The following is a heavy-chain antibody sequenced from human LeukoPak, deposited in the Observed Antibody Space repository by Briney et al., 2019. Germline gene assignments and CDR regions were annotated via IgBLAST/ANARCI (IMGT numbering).Heavy chain of an antibody. V-gene: IGHV3-7*01. J-gene: IGHJ4*02. Sequence: QPGGSLRLSCAASGFTFSSYWMSWVRQAPGKGLEWVANIKQDGSEKYYVDSVKGRFTISRDNAKNSLYLQMNSLRAEDTAVYYCARDPMNGPFWSGYLVGIFDYWGQGTLVTVSS. CDR2: IKQDGSEK. D-gene: IGHD3-3*01. CDR3: ARDPMNGPFWSGYLVGIFDY. CDR1: GFTFSSYW.